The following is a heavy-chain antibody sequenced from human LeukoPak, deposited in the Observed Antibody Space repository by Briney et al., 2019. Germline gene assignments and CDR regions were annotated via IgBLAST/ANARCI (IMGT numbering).Heavy chain of an antibody. V-gene: IGHV1-69*06. CDR1: GGTFSSYA. J-gene: IGHJ4*02. CDR3: ARDRGGSIAAAGTFDY. Sequence: SVKVSCKASGGTFSSYAISWVRQAPGQGLQWMGGIIPIFGTANYAQKFQGRVTITADKSTSTAYMELSSLRSEDTAVYYCARDRGGSIAAAGTFDYWGQGTLVTVSS. D-gene: IGHD6-13*01. CDR2: IIPIFGTA.